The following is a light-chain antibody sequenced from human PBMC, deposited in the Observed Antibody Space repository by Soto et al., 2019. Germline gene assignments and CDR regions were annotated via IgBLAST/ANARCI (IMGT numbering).Light chain of an antibody. Sequence: DIQLTQSPASLSASLGDRVIITCRASHDIVTSLTWFQQRPCKAPRSLISVASRLQPGFSSTFTGSGSGSEFTLTISSLQPEDVASYFCLPYSSPPLTFGGGTRLQIK. J-gene: IGKJ4*01. CDR1: HDIVTS. CDR3: LPYSSPPLT. V-gene: IGKV1-16*01. CDR2: VAS.